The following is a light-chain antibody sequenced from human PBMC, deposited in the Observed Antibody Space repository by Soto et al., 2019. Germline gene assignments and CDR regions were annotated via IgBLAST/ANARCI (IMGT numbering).Light chain of an antibody. CDR3: RQYQSYWT. J-gene: IGKJ1*01. Sequence: DIQMTQSPSTLSASVGDRVSITCRASQSISRQLAWDQQKPGKAPNLLIYQASNLETGVPSRCTSSGSGTEFTLTISSLQPDDLATYYGRQYQSYWTFGQGPKVEVK. CDR2: QAS. CDR1: QSISRQ. V-gene: IGKV1-5*03.